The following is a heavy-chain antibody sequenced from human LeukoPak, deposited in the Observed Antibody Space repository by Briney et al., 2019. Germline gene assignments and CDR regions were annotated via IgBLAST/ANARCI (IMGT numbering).Heavy chain of an antibody. Sequence: GASVKVSCTASGYSFTDYSINWVRLAPGQGLEWIGWINPNSGGTNYAQKFQGRVTMTRDTSISTAYMELSRLRSDDTAVYYCARDARVRGVRQNWFDPWGQGTLVTVSS. D-gene: IGHD3-10*01. V-gene: IGHV1-2*02. CDR2: INPNSGGT. J-gene: IGHJ5*02. CDR3: ARDARVRGVRQNWFDP. CDR1: GYSFTDYS.